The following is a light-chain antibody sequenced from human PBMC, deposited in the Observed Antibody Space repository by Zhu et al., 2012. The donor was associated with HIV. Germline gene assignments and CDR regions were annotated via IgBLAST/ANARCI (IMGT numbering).Light chain of an antibody. CDR2: DAS. V-gene: IGKV1-9*01. CDR3: QQLNTYPLFT. CDR1: ESISRY. Sequence: DVQLTQSPSFLSASVGDRVTITCRASESISRYLAWYQQKPGKAPKLLIYDASTLQSGVPSTFSGSGSRTEFTLTISSLQPEDFAIYYCQQLNTYPLFTFGPGTKVDIK. J-gene: IGKJ3*01.